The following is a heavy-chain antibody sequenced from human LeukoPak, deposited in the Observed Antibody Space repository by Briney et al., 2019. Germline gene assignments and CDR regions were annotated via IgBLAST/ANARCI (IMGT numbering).Heavy chain of an antibody. V-gene: IGHV3-23*01. J-gene: IGHJ5*02. Sequence: GGSLRLPCAASGFTFSSYAMSWVRQAPGKGLEWVSAISGSGGNTYYADSVKGRFTISRDNSKNTLYLQMNSLRAEDTAVYYCARTMRNSYSSSSNWFDPWGQGTLVTVSS. CDR1: GFTFSSYA. CDR3: ARTMRNSYSSSSNWFDP. D-gene: IGHD6-6*01. CDR2: ISGSGGNT.